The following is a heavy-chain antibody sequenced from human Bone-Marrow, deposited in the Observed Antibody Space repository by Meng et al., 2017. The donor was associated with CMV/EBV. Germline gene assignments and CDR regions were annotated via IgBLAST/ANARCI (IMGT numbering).Heavy chain of an antibody. J-gene: IGHJ5*02. V-gene: IGHV1-18*01. CDR1: GYTFTSYG. CDR3: ASELGYCSGGSCYRWFDP. Sequence: ASVKVSCKASGYTFTSYGISWVRQAPGQGLEWMGWISAYNGNTNYAQKLQGRVTMTTDTSTSTAYMELRSLRSDDTAVYYCASELGYCSGGSCYRWFDPWGQGTLATVSS. CDR2: ISAYNGNT. D-gene: IGHD2-15*01.